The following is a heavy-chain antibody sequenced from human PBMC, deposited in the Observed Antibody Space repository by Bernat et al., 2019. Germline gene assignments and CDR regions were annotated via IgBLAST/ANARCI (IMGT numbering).Heavy chain of an antibody. CDR2: IIPIFGIA. Sequence: QVQLVQSGAEVKKPGSSVKVSCKASGGTFSSYAISWVRQAPGQGLEWMGGIIPIFGIANYAQKFQGRVTITADKSTSTAYMELSSLRSEDTAVYYCARAGTYCSGGSCYSRFDYWGQGTLVTVSS. CDR3: ARAGTYCSGGSCYSRFDY. CDR1: GGTFSSYA. D-gene: IGHD2-15*01. J-gene: IGHJ4*02. V-gene: IGHV1-69*17.